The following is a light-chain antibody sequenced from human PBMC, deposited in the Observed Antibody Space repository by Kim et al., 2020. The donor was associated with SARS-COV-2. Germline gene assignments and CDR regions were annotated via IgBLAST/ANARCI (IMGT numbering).Light chain of an antibody. CDR1: SSDVGGYNY. Sequence: QSALTQPASVSGSPGQSITISCTGTSSDVGGYNYVSWYQQHPGKAPKLMIYDVSNRPSGVSDRFSGSKSGNTASLTISGLQAEDEADYYCSSYTSNSAQVFGTGTKVTVL. J-gene: IGLJ1*01. CDR3: SSYTSNSAQV. CDR2: DVS. V-gene: IGLV2-14*03.